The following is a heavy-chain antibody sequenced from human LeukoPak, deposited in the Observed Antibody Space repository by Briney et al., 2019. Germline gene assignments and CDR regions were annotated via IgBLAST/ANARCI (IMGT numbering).Heavy chain of an antibody. CDR3: ARDPMATTPSDF. V-gene: IGHV1-69*04. CDR2: IIPILGIA. Sequence: ASVKVSCKASGGTFSSYTISWVRQAPGQGLEWMGRIIPILGIANYAQKFQGRVTITADKSTSTAYMELSSLRSKDTAVYYCARDPMATTPSDFWGQGTLVTVSS. J-gene: IGHJ4*02. CDR1: GGTFSSYT. D-gene: IGHD5-24*01.